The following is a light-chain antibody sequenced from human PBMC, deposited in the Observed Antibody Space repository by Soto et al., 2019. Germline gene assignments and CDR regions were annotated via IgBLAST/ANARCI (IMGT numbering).Light chain of an antibody. V-gene: IGKV3-15*01. CDR2: GAS. CDR1: QSVDIN. CDR3: QQYRSWPRT. Sequence: ENVLTQSPATLSVSPGERVTLYCRASQSVDINLAWYQQKPGQAPRLLIYGASTRATDMPGRFSGRGAGAEFTLTISSLQSEDFAVYYCQQYRSWPRTFGQGTKV. J-gene: IGKJ1*01.